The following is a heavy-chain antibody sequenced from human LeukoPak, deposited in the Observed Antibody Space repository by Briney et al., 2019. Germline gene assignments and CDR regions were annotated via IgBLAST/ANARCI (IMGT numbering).Heavy chain of an antibody. V-gene: IGHV4-4*07. J-gene: IGHJ4*02. CDR2: IYTSGST. D-gene: IGHD1-26*01. CDR1: GGSISSYY. Sequence: SETLSLTCTVSGGSISSYYWSWIRQPAGKGLEWIGRIYTSGSTNYYASLKSRVSMSVDTSKNQFSLKLSSVTAADTAVFYCARENSGSYREFDYWGQGTLVTVSS. CDR3: ARENSGSYREFDY.